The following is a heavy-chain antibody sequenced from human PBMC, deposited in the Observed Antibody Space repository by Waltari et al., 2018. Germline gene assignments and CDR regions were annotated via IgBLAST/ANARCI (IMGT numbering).Heavy chain of an antibody. CDR1: GDSIGNYY. CDR2: LSSSGDT. Sequence: QVQLQESGPGLVKPSETLSLTCTVSGDSIGNYYWSWIRQSAEKGLEWIGRLSSSGDTYYNPSLKSRVTMSLDTSKNQFSVQLRSVTAADTAVYYCARGTAYCHGDCGNNWFGPWGQGTLVTVSS. V-gene: IGHV4-4*07. J-gene: IGHJ5*02. D-gene: IGHD2-21*01. CDR3: ARGTAYCHGDCGNNWFGP.